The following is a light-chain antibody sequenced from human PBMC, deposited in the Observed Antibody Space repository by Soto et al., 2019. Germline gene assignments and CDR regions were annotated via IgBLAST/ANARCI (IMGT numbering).Light chain of an antibody. J-gene: IGKJ2*01. Sequence: DIRLTQSPSTLSASVGARVTITCRASQSISDRLAWYQQKSGKAPRLLIYRASSLENGVPSRFSGSGSGTEFTLTISSLQPDDFATYYCQQYDIYSGITFGQGTKL. CDR2: RAS. CDR1: QSISDR. CDR3: QQYDIYSGIT. V-gene: IGKV1-5*03.